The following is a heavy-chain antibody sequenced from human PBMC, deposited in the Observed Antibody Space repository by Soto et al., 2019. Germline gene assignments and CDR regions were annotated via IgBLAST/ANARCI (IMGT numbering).Heavy chain of an antibody. CDR1: GFTVSSNY. J-gene: IGHJ6*02. V-gene: IGHV3-66*01. CDR3: ARSVGSGRYPLRDIGMDV. D-gene: IGHD3-10*01. CDR2: LYSGGTT. Sequence: EVQLVESGGGLVQPGGSLRLSCAASGFTVSSNYMSWVRQAPEKGLEWVSILYSGGTTSYADSVKGRFTISRDNSKNTLYLQMDSLGAEDTAVYYCARSVGSGRYPLRDIGMDVWGQGTTVTVSS.